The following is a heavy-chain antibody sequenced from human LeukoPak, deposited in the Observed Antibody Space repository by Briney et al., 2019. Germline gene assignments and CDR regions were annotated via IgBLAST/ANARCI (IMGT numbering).Heavy chain of an antibody. CDR2: ISSSGSTI. V-gene: IGHV3-48*04. Sequence: GGSLRLSCAASGFTFSNYWMHWVRQAPGKGLEWVSYISSSGSTIYYADSVKGRLTISRDNAKNSLYLQMNSLRAEDTAVYYCAKDRWNYGSGSYSYGMDVWGQGTTVTVSS. J-gene: IGHJ6*02. CDR3: AKDRWNYGSGSYSYGMDV. D-gene: IGHD3-10*01. CDR1: GFTFSNYW.